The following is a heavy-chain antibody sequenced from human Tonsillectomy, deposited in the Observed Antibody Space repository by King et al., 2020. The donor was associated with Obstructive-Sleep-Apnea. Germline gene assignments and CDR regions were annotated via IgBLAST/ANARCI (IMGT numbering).Heavy chain of an antibody. CDR2: ISYDGSNK. D-gene: IGHD3-10*01. CDR1: GFTFSSYA. V-gene: IGHV3-30*04. J-gene: IGHJ6*02. CDR3: ARGELLLWFGELLYDLRYYYGMDV. Sequence: VQLVESGGGVVQPGRSLRLSCAASGFTFSSYAMHWVRQAPGKGLEWVAVISYDGSNKYYADSVKGRFTISRDNSKNTLYLQMNSLRAEDTAVYYCARGELLLWFGELLYDLRYYYGMDVWGQATTVTVSS.